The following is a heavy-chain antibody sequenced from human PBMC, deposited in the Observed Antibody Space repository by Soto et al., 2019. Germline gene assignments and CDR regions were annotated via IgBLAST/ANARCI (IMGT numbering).Heavy chain of an antibody. CDR3: GRSPPAARPLYYYMDV. CDR2: ISSSSSYI. V-gene: IGHV3-21*01. CDR1: GFTFSSYS. Sequence: EVQLVESGGGLVKPGGSLRLSCAASGFTFSSYSMNWVRQAPGKGLEWVSSISSSSSYIYYADSVKGRFTISRDNAKNSLDLQMNRLRAEDTAVYYCGRSPPAARPLYYYMDVWGKGTTVTVSS. D-gene: IGHD6-6*01. J-gene: IGHJ6*03.